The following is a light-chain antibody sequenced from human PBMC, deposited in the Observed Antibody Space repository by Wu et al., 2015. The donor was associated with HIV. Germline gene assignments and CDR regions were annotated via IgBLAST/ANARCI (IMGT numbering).Light chain of an antibody. Sequence: DIQMTQSPSTLSASVGDRVTITCRASQSISSWLAWFQQRPGKAPKLLIYTASSLESGVPSRFSGSGSGTEFTLTISSLQPDDFATYFCQQYERYPTFGQGTKVEIK. CDR1: QSISSW. CDR3: QQYERYPT. V-gene: IGKV1-5*03. CDR2: TAS. J-gene: IGKJ1*01.